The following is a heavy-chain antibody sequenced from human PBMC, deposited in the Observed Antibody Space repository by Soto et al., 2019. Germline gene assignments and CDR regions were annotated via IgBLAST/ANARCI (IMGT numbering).Heavy chain of an antibody. D-gene: IGHD3-10*01. CDR3: ARQGFGPLHGLVDV. CDR1: GGSISSYY. V-gene: IGHV4-59*08. Sequence: QVQLQESGPGLVKPSETMSLSCTVSGGSISSYYWSWFRQSPGKRMEWIGYVHHSWGSSYNPSLQSRVAISVDTSTSQFSLMVTSVTATDTAVYYCARQGFGPLHGLVDVWGQGTTVTVSS. J-gene: IGHJ6*02. CDR2: VHHSWGS.